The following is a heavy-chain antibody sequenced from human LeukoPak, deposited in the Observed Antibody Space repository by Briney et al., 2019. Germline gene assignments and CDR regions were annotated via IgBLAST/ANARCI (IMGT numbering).Heavy chain of an antibody. CDR1: GGSISSYY. Sequence: SETLSLTCTVSGGSISSYYWSWIRQPPGKGLEWIGYIYYSGSTNYNPSLKSRVTISVDTSKNQFSLKLSCVTAADKAVYYCASWNEISGYPHGGQETRVTVSS. J-gene: IGHJ4*02. CDR2: IYYSGST. D-gene: IGHD3-22*01. V-gene: IGHV4-59*01. CDR3: ASWNEISGYPH.